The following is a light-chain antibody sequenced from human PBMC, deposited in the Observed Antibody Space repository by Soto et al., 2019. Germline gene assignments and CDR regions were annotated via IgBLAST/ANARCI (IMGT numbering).Light chain of an antibody. J-gene: IGKJ1*01. CDR1: QSVSSK. Sequence: EIVMTQSPATLSLSPGQRATLSCRASQSVSSKLAWYQQRPGQAPRLLIYSASTRATGIPARFSGSGSGTEFTLTISSLQSEDFAVYYCHQYNHWLSWTFGQGTRWIS. CDR2: SAS. V-gene: IGKV3-15*01. CDR3: HQYNHWLSWT.